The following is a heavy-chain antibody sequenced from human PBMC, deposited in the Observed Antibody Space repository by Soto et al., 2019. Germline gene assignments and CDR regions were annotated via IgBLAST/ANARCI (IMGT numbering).Heavy chain of an antibody. CDR3: ATPYYYNH. V-gene: IGHV3-21*01. J-gene: IGHJ4*02. CDR2: ITSHSDHI. CDR1: GFMFSAYT. Sequence: GGSLRLSYAASGFMFSAYTMSWVRQAPGKGLEWLSSITSHSDHIDYADSVRGRFTVSRDNARTSLYLQMASLGAEDTGVYYCATPYYYNHWGPGTLVTVS.